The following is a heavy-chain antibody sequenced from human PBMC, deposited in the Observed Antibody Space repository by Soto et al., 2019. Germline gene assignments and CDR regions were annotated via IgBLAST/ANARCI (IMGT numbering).Heavy chain of an antibody. CDR3: ARRGVGANGGFDD. V-gene: IGHV1-69*02. J-gene: IGHJ4*02. CDR2: IIPILGIA. Sequence: QVQLVQSGAEVKKPGTSVKVSCKASGGTFSSYTISWVRQAPGQGLEWMGRIIPILGIANYAQKFQGRVTITVDKSTSTVYRGLRILRSEDTAVYYCARRGVGANGGFDDWGQGTLVTISS. CDR1: GGTFSSYT. D-gene: IGHD1-26*01.